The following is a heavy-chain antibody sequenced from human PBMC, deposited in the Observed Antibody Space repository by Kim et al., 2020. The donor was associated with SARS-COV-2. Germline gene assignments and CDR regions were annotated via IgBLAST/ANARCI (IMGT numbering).Heavy chain of an antibody. D-gene: IGHD4-17*01. V-gene: IGHV3-30*02. CDR3: AKDGGRYGDYYYGMDV. J-gene: IGHJ6*02. Sequence: VKGRFTISRDNSKKPLYLQMNSLRDEDTAVYYCAKDGGRYGDYYYGMDVWGQGTTVTVSS.